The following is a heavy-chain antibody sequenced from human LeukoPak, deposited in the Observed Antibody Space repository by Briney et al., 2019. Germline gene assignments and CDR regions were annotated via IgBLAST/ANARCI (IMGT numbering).Heavy chain of an antibody. D-gene: IGHD6-19*01. CDR2: INWNGGST. CDR3: ARVGAVAGTEDY. Sequence: PGGSLRLSCAASGFTFDDYGMSWVRQSPGKGLEWVSGINWNGGSTGYADSVKGRFTIYKDNAKKSLYLQMNSLRAEDTALYHCARVGAVAGTEDYWGQGTLVTVSS. CDR1: GFTFDDYG. V-gene: IGHV3-20*01. J-gene: IGHJ4*02.